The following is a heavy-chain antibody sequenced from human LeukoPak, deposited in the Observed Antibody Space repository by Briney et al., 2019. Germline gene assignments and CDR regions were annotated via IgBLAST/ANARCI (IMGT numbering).Heavy chain of an antibody. CDR3: AKAPYSGYDTCFDY. D-gene: IGHD5-12*01. J-gene: IGHJ4*02. V-gene: IGHV3-23*01. CDR2: ISGSGGST. CDR1: GFTFSSYA. Sequence: SGGSLRLSCAASGFTFSSYAMSWVRQAPGKGLEWVSAISGSGGSTYYADSVKGRFTISRDNSKNTLYLQMNSLRAEDTAVYYCAKAPYSGYDTCFDYWGQGTLVTVSS.